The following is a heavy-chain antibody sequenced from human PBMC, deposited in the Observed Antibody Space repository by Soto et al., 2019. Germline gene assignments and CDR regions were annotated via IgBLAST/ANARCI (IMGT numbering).Heavy chain of an antibody. CDR2: IYYSGST. CDR3: ARQGGEYSGYDTFDY. J-gene: IGHJ4*02. Sequence: QLQLQESGPGLVEPSETLSLTCTVSGGSISSSSYYWGWIRQPPGKGLEWIGSIYYSGSTYYTPSLKSRVTVSVDTSKNQFSLKLSSVTAADTAVYYCARQGGEYSGYDTFDYWGQGTLVTVSS. V-gene: IGHV4-39*01. CDR1: GGSISSSSYY. D-gene: IGHD5-12*01.